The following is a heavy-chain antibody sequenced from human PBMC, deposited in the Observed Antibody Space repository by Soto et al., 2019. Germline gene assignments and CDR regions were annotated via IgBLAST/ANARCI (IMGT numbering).Heavy chain of an antibody. J-gene: IGHJ4*02. V-gene: IGHV3-23*01. D-gene: IGHD1-7*01. CDR3: AKSHRPRITGTPDY. CDR2: ISGSGGST. Sequence: PGGSLRLSCAASGFTFSSYAMSWVRQAPGKGLEWVSAISGSGGSTYYADSVKGRFTISRDNSKNTLYLQMNSLRAEDTAVYYCAKSHRPRITGTPDYWGQGTLVTVSS. CDR1: GFTFSSYA.